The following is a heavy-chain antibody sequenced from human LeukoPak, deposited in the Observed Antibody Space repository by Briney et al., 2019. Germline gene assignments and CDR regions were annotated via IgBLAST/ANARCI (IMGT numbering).Heavy chain of an antibody. Sequence: GGSLRLSCAASGFTFNIYAMSWVRQAPGKGLERVLSIISSSSYIYYPDSLKGRFSISRDNAKNSLYLQMNRLRAEDTAVYYCARSGSTGSARGNWFDPWGQGTLVTVSS. V-gene: IGHV3-21*01. D-gene: IGHD1-26*01. CDR3: ARSGSTGSARGNWFDP. CDR1: GFTFNIYA. CDR2: IISSSSYI. J-gene: IGHJ5*02.